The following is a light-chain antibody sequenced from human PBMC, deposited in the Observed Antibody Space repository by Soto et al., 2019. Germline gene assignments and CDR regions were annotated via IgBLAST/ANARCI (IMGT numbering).Light chain of an antibody. Sequence: IQLTQSPSSLSASVGDRVTITCRASQGISSYLAWYQQKPGKAPKLLIYAASTLQSGVPSRFSGSGSGTYFTLTISSLQPEDYATYYCQQLNSYPRTFGQGTKLEIK. CDR2: AAS. CDR1: QGISSY. CDR3: QQLNSYPRT. V-gene: IGKV1-9*01. J-gene: IGKJ2*01.